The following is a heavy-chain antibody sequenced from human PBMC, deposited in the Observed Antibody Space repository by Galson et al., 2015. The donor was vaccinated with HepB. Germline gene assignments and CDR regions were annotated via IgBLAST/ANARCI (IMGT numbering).Heavy chain of an antibody. D-gene: IGHD2-2*01. CDR2: IRSKAYGGTT. CDR1: GFRFGDYA. V-gene: IGHV3-49*03. Sequence: SLRLSCAASGFRFGDYAMSWFRQAPGKGLEWIGFIRSKAYGGTTEHAASVKGRFTISRDDSKSVAYLQMNRLQTADTAVYYCSREVDCIGTSCHNYWGQGTRFTVSS. J-gene: IGHJ4*02. CDR3: SREVDCIGTSCHNY.